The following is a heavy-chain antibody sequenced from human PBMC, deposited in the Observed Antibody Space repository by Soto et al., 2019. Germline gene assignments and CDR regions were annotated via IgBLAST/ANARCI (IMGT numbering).Heavy chain of an antibody. Sequence: PGGSLRLSCTASGFTFGDYAVSWVRQAPGKGLEWVGFIRSKAYGVTTEYAASVKGRFTISRDDSKSIAYLQMNSLKTEDTAVYYCTRARDFWSGYRIRYYYGMDVWGQGTTVTVSS. CDR2: IRSKAYGVTT. J-gene: IGHJ6*02. V-gene: IGHV3-49*04. CDR1: GFTFGDYA. CDR3: TRARDFWSGYRIRYYYGMDV. D-gene: IGHD3-3*01.